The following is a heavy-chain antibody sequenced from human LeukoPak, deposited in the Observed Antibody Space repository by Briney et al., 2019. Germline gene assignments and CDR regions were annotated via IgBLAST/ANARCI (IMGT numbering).Heavy chain of an antibody. CDR2: IWYDGSNK. CDR3: ARVRYYDSSGYYPPDY. CDR1: GFTFSSYG. D-gene: IGHD3-22*01. V-gene: IGHV3-33*01. J-gene: IGHJ4*02. Sequence: GRSLRLSCAASGFTFSSYGMHWVRQAPGKGLEWVAVIWYDGSNKYYADSVKGRFTISRDNSKNTLYLQMNSLRAEDTAVYYCARVRYYDSSGYYPPDYWGQGTLVTVSS.